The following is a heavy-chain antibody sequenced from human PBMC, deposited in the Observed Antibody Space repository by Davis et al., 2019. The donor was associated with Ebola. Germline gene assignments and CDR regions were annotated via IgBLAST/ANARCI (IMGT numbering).Heavy chain of an antibody. Sequence: MPGGSLRLSCTVSGGSTSSYYWSWIRQPPGKGLEWIGYIYYSGSTNYNPSLKSRVTISVDTSKNQFSLKLSSVTAADTAVYYCARDQAPAMDNYYYYGMDVWGQGTTVTVSS. V-gene: IGHV4-59*01. CDR3: ARDQAPAMDNYYYYGMDV. CDR2: IYYSGST. D-gene: IGHD5-18*01. CDR1: GGSTSSYY. J-gene: IGHJ6*02.